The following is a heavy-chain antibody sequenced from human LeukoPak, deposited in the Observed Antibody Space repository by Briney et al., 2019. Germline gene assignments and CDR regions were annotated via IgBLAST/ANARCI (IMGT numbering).Heavy chain of an antibody. CDR1: GFTFSNYW. Sequence: GGSLRLSCAGSGFTFSNYWMSWVRQAPGKGLEWVSSISSSSSYIYYADSVKGRFTISRDNAKNSLYLQMNSLRAEDTAVYYCASRITGTTPNSGYWGQGTLVTVSS. V-gene: IGHV3-21*01. D-gene: IGHD1-7*01. CDR2: ISSSSSYI. CDR3: ASRITGTTPNSGY. J-gene: IGHJ4*02.